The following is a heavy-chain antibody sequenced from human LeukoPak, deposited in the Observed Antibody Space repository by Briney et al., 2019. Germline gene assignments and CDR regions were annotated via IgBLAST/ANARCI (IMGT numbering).Heavy chain of an antibody. V-gene: IGHV4-39*07. CDR3: ARASITYYYYYYMGV. CDR2: IYYSGST. J-gene: IGHJ6*03. CDR1: GGSISSSSYY. Sequence: PSETLSLTCTVSGGSISSSSYYWGWLRQPPGKGLEWIGSIYYSGSTYYNPSLKSRVTISVDTSKNQFSLKLSSVTAADTAVYYCARASITYYYYYYMGVWGKGTTVTVSS. D-gene: IGHD1-14*01.